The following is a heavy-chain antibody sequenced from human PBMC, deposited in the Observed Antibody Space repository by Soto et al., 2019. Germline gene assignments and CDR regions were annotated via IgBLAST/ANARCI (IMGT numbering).Heavy chain of an antibody. Sequence: GGSLRLSCEASGFTLSSYSMNWARQAPGQGLEWVSFISSSSSSIYYADPVKGRFTISRDNSKNSLYLQMNSLRTEDTALYYCATGPKTDAFDIWGQGTMVTVSS. CDR1: GFTLSSYS. CDR2: ISSSSSSI. J-gene: IGHJ3*02. V-gene: IGHV3-48*04. CDR3: ATGPKTDAFDI.